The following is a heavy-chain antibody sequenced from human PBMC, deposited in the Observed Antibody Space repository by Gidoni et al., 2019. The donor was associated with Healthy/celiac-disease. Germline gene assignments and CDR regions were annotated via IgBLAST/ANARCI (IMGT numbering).Heavy chain of an antibody. CDR2: IYWDDGK. V-gene: IGHV2-5*02. CDR3: AKYLAGSHFDS. D-gene: IGHD2-2*02. J-gene: IGHJ4*02. CDR1: GFSFSPNGVG. Sequence: QITLKESGPTLVKPTQTLTLTCTFHGFSFSPNGVGVGWIRQPPGKALEWLALIYWDDGKRFSPSLKSRLSITKDTSKNQVVLTMTNVDPVDTATYYCAKYLAGSHFDSWGQGTLVTVSS.